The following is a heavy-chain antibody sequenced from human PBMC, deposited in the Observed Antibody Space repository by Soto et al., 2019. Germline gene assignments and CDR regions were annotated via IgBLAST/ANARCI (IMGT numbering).Heavy chain of an antibody. D-gene: IGHD1-7*01. Sequence: SETLSLTCTVSGGSISSYYWSWIRQPPGKGLEWIGYIYYSGSTNYNPSLKSRVTISVDTSKNQFSLELSSVTAADTAVYYCARLGGTTLDYWGQGTLVTVSS. J-gene: IGHJ4*02. CDR2: IYYSGST. CDR1: GGSISSYY. CDR3: ARLGGTTLDY. V-gene: IGHV4-59*08.